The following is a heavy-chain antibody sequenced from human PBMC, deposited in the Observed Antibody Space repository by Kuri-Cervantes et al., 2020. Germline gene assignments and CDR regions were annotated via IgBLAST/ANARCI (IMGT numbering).Heavy chain of an antibody. D-gene: IGHD2-15*01. J-gene: IGHJ4*02. V-gene: IGHV5-51*01. CDR1: GYYFTSYW. CDR3: ARVIVVVVAARGYYFDF. Sequence: GESLKISCKSSGYYFTSYWIGWVRQMPGKGLEWMVIIYPGDSDTRYSPSFQGQVTISADKSISTAYLQWSSLKASDTAMYYCARVIVVVVAARGYYFDFWGQGTLVTVSS. CDR2: IYPGDSDT.